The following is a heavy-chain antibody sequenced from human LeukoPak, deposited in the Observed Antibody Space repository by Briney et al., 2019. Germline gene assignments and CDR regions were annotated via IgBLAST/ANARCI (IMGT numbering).Heavy chain of an antibody. CDR1: GFTFSSYG. V-gene: IGHV3-33*01. CDR2: IWYDGSNK. CDR3: ARGAAVGRFDP. J-gene: IGHJ5*02. Sequence: AGGSLRLSCAASGFTFSSYGMHWVRQAPGKGLEWVAVIWYDGSNKYYADSVKGRFTISRDNSKNTLYLQMNSLRAEDTAVSYCARGAAVGRFDPWGQGTLVTVSS. D-gene: IGHD6-13*01.